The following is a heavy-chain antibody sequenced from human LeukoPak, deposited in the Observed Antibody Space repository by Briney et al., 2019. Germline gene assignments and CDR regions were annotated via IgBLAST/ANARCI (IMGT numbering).Heavy chain of an antibody. CDR1: GFTVSSDY. Sequence: GGSLRLSCAASGFTVSSDYMSWVRQAPGKELEWVSVIYSGGSTFYADPVKGRFTISRDNSKNTLHLQMNSLRVEDTAIYYCARGTIARLGPFDCWGQGTLVIVSS. CDR2: IYSGGST. V-gene: IGHV3-53*01. D-gene: IGHD6-6*01. CDR3: ARGTIARLGPFDC. J-gene: IGHJ4*02.